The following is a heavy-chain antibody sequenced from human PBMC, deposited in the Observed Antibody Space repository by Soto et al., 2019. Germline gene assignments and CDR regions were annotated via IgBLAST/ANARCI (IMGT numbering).Heavy chain of an antibody. D-gene: IGHD6-6*01. CDR3: VKDAESFSFVRGAHNAFDI. J-gene: IGHJ3*02. CDR2: INHSGST. Sequence: PSETLSLTCAVYGGSLSGYYWSSIRQPPGKGLEWIGEINHSGSTNYNPSLKSRVTISVDTSKNQFSLKLSSVTAADTAVYYCVKDAESFSFVRGAHNAFDIWGQGTMVTVSS. CDR1: GGSLSGYY. V-gene: IGHV4-34*01.